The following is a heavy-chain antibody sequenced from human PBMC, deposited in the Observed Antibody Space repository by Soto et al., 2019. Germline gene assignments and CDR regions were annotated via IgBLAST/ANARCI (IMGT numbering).Heavy chain of an antibody. CDR2: IYPGDSDT. CDR1: GYRFSSYW. J-gene: IGHJ6*02. Sequence: GESLKISCQGSGYRFSSYWIAWVRQMPGKGLEGMGIIYPGDSDTIYSPSFQGQVTFSVDKSTSTAYLQWSSLKASDTAMYYCARQGSNGAYYYYGMDVWGQGTTVTVSS. D-gene: IGHD2-8*01. V-gene: IGHV5-51*01. CDR3: ARQGSNGAYYYYGMDV.